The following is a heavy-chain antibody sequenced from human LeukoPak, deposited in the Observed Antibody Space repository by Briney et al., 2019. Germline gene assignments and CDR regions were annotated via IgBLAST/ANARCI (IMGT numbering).Heavy chain of an antibody. CDR1: GGSMSGYY. Sequence: SETLSLTCTVSGGSMSGYYWSWIRQPPGKRLEWIGYIYYTGSTNYNPSPKSRVTISVDTSKNHFSLNLSSVTAADTAVYYCARERRTSIFGVVSRQFDYWGQGTLVTVSS. V-gene: IGHV4-59*01. J-gene: IGHJ4*02. D-gene: IGHD3-3*01. CDR2: IYYTGST. CDR3: ARERRTSIFGVVSRQFDY.